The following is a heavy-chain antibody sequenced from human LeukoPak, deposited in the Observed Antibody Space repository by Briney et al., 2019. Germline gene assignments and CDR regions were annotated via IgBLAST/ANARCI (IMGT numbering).Heavy chain of an antibody. J-gene: IGHJ3*02. V-gene: IGHV3-48*04. CDR3: ARVYCSGGSCYYGGAFDI. Sequence: GGSLRLSCAASGFTFSSYWMHWVRQAPGKGLEWVSYIGSSGSTIYYADSVKGRFTISRDNAKNSLYLQMNSLRAEDTAVYYCARVYCSGGSCYYGGAFDIWGQGTMVTVSS. D-gene: IGHD2-15*01. CDR2: IGSSGSTI. CDR1: GFTFSSYW.